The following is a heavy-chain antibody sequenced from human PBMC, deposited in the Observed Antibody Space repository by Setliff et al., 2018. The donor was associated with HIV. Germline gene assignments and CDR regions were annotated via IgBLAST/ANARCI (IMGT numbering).Heavy chain of an antibody. V-gene: IGHV5-10-1*01. J-gene: IGHJ4*02. CDR3: ASSMYPSSSVLSIGVDY. CDR2: IDPSDSYV. D-gene: IGHD6-6*01. CDR1: GYSFTSYW. Sequence: PGESLKISCQASGYSFTSYWINWVRQMPGKGLEWMGRIDPSDSYVSYSPSFRGHVTVSADKSISTAYLQWTTLKASDTAMYYCASSMYPSSSVLSIGVDYWGQGTLVTVSS.